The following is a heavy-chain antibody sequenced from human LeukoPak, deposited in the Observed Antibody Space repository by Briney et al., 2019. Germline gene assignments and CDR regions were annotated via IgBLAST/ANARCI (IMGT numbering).Heavy chain of an antibody. CDR2: ISDSGGST. CDR3: AKRFMVVAASDY. D-gene: IGHD2-15*01. CDR1: GITLSNYG. V-gene: IGHV3-23*01. J-gene: IGHJ4*02. Sequence: PGGSLRLSCAVSGITLSNYGMSWVRQAPGKGLEWVAGISDSGGSTNYADSVKGRFTISRDNSKNTLYLQMNSLRAEDTAVYYGAKRFMVVAASDYWGQGTLVTVSS.